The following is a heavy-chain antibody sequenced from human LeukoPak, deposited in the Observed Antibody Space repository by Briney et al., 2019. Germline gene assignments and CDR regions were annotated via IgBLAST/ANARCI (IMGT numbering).Heavy chain of an antibody. CDR2: ISAYNGNT. CDR3: ARDRGIAVAGALGY. J-gene: IGHJ4*02. Sequence: ASVKVSCKASGYTSTSYGISWVRQAPGQGLEWMGWISAYNGNTNYAQKLQGRVTMTTDTSTSTAYMELRSLRSDDTAVYYCARDRGIAVAGALGYWGQGTLVTVSS. CDR1: GYTSTSYG. D-gene: IGHD6-19*01. V-gene: IGHV1-18*01.